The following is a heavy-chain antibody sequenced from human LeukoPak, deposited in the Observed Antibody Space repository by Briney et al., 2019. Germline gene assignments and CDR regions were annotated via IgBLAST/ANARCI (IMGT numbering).Heavy chain of an antibody. CDR1: GGSFSGYY. Sequence: SETLSLTCAVYGGSFSGYYWSWIRQPPGKGLEWIGEINHSGSTNYNPSLKSRVTISVDTSKNQFSLKLSSVTAADTAVYYCARLSRDSSGYPYNWFDPWGQGTLVTVSS. D-gene: IGHD3-22*01. J-gene: IGHJ5*02. CDR3: ARLSRDSSGYPYNWFDP. CDR2: INHSGST. V-gene: IGHV4-34*01.